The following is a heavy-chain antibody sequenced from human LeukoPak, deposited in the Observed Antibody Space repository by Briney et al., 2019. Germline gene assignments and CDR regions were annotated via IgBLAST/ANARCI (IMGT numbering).Heavy chain of an antibody. V-gene: IGHV3-30-3*01. D-gene: IGHD3-22*01. CDR3: ASAYYDSSGYYDY. CDR1: GFTFSSYA. CDR2: ISYDGSNK. Sequence: TGGSLRLSCAASGFTFSSYAMHWVRQAPGKGLEWVAVISYDGSNKYYADSVKGRFTISRDNSKNTLYLQINSLRAEDTAVYYCASAYYDSSGYYDYWGQGTLVTVSS. J-gene: IGHJ4*02.